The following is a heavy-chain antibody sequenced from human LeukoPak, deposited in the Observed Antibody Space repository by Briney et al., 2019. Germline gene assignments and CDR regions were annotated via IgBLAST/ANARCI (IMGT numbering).Heavy chain of an antibody. CDR2: ISGSAGST. D-gene: IGHD1-26*01. J-gene: IGHJ4*02. V-gene: IGHV3-23*01. Sequence: GGSLRLSCAASGFTFSNYAMSWVRQAPGKGLEWVSAISGSAGSTNYGDSVKGRFTISRDNSKNTLYLQMNSLRAEDTAVYYCARDISAGASYWGQGSLVTVSS. CDR1: GFTFSNYA. CDR3: ARDISAGASY.